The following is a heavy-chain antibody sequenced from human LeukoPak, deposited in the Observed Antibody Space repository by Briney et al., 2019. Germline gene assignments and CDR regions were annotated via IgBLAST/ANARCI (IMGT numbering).Heavy chain of an antibody. J-gene: IGHJ4*02. CDR1: GFTFSSYA. Sequence: GGSLRLSCAASGFTFSSYAMSWVRQAPGKGLEWVSAISGSGGSTYYADSVKGRFTISRDNSKNTLYLQMNSLRAEDTAVYYCALAVAGTRYYFDYWGQGTLVTVSS. CDR3: ALAVAGTRYYFDY. CDR2: ISGSGGST. V-gene: IGHV3-23*01. D-gene: IGHD6-19*01.